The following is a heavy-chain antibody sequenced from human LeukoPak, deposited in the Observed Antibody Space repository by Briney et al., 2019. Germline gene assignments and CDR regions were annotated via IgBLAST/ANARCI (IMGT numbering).Heavy chain of an antibody. Sequence: SETLSLTCTVSGGSMSSYYWSWIRQPPGKGLEWIGYISYSGSTNYNPSLKSRITISVDTSKNQFSLKLSSVTAADTAVYYCARSGVTALSWVDPWGQGTLVRLL. J-gene: IGHJ5*02. D-gene: IGHD2-21*02. CDR1: GGSMSSYY. CDR3: ARSGVTALSWVDP. CDR2: ISYSGST. V-gene: IGHV4-59*08.